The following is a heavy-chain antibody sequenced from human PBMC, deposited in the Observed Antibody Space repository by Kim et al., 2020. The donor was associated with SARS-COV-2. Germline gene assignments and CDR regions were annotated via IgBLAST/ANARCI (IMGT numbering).Heavy chain of an antibody. D-gene: IGHD4-4*01. CDR2: IKSKTDGGTT. Sequence: GGSLRLSCAASGFTFSNAWMSWVRQAPGKGLEWVGRIKSKTDGGTTDYAAPVKGRFTISRDDSKNTLYVQMHSLKTEDTTVYSCVSLHSYYYYGMDVWG. J-gene: IGHJ6*02. CDR1: GFTFSNAW. CDR3: VSLHSYYYYGMDV. V-gene: IGHV3-15*01.